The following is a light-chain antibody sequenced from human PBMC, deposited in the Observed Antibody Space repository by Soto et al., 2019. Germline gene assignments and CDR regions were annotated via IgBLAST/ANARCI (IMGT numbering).Light chain of an antibody. J-gene: IGLJ1*01. Sequence: QSALTQPPSASGSPGQSVTISCAGTSSDVGGYNYVSWYQQYPGKVPKLMIYEVSERPSGVPDRFSGSKSGHTAFLTVSGLQAEDEADYYCLSYADTAYVFGTGTKVTVL. CDR2: EVS. CDR3: LSYADTAYV. V-gene: IGLV2-8*01. CDR1: SSDVGGYNY.